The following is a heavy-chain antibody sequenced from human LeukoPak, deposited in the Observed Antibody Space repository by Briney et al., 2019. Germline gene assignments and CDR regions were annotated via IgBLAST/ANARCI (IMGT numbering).Heavy chain of an antibody. CDR1: GGSISSGDYY. Sequence: PSETLSLTCTVSGGSISSGDYYWSWIRQPPGKGLEWIGYIYYSGSTYYNPSLKSRVTISVDTSKNQFSLKLSSVTAADTAVYYCASLRYFDWLRWVDAFDIWGQGTMVTVSS. CDR2: IYYSGST. D-gene: IGHD3-9*01. CDR3: ASLRYFDWLRWVDAFDI. J-gene: IGHJ3*02. V-gene: IGHV4-30-4*08.